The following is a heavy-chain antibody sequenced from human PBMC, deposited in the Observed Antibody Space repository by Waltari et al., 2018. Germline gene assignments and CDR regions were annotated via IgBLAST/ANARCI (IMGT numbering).Heavy chain of an antibody. CDR2: IYPGYSDT. Sequence: EVQLVQSGAEVKKPGESLKISCQGSGYSLTSYWIGWVSQMPGKGLEWMGIIYPGYSDTRYSPSFQGQVTISADKSISTAYLQWSSLKASDTAMYYCARPHYYGSGSYYAAFDIWGQGTMVTVSS. CDR1: GYSLTSYW. J-gene: IGHJ3*02. D-gene: IGHD3-10*01. V-gene: IGHV5-51*03. CDR3: ARPHYYGSGSYYAAFDI.